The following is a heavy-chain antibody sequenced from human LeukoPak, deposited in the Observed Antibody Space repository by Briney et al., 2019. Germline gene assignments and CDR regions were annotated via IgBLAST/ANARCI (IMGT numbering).Heavy chain of an antibody. CDR3: AKTYYYDSSGYDAFDI. J-gene: IGHJ3*02. CDR2: ISGSGGST. D-gene: IGHD3-22*01. Sequence: PGGSLRLSCAASGFTFSSYAMSWVRQAPGKGLEWVSAISGSGGSTYYADSVKGRFTISRDNSKNTLYLQMNSLRAEDTAVYYCAKTYYYDSSGYDAFDIWGQGTMVTVSS. V-gene: IGHV3-23*01. CDR1: GFTFSSYA.